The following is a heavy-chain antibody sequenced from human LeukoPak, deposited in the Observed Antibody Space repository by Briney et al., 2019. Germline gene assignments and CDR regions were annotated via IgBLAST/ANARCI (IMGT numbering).Heavy chain of an antibody. CDR1: GGSISSSSFY. V-gene: IGHV4-39*01. Sequence: PSETLSLTCTVSGGSISSSSFYWGWIRQPPGKGLEWIGSIYYSGSTYCNPSLKSRVTISVDTSKNEFSLRLSSVTAADTAVYYCAHFRGGAFDFWGRGTMVTVSS. J-gene: IGHJ3*01. D-gene: IGHD3-16*01. CDR2: IYYSGST. CDR3: AHFRGGAFDF.